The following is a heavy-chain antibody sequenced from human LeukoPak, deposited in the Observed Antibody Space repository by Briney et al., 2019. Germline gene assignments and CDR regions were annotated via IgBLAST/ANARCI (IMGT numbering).Heavy chain of an antibody. CDR2: IYDNGVT. J-gene: IGHJ1*01. V-gene: IGHV4-4*09. CDR3: AGRGHRYSRD. CDR1: GDSVSSGY. D-gene: IGHD2-15*01. Sequence: PSETLSLSCNVSGDSVSSGYWTWIGQSPAKGLEWIGFIYDNGVTDYNPSLKSRLIISLDTSKNQFSLNLRSVSAADSAIYYCAGRGHRYSRDWGQGILVTVSS.